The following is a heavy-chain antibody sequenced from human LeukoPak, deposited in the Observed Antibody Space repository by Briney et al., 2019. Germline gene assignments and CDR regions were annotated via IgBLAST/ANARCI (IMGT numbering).Heavy chain of an antibody. D-gene: IGHD6-19*01. CDR3: ARHPSIAVAGTFDY. V-gene: IGHV3-20*04. CDR2: INWNGGST. Sequence: PGGSLRLSCAASGFTFGDYGMSWVRQAPGKGLEWVSGINWNGGSTGYADSVKGRFTISRDNAKNSLYLQMNSLRAEDTALYYCARHPSIAVAGTFDYWGQGTLVTVSS. J-gene: IGHJ4*02. CDR1: GFTFGDYG.